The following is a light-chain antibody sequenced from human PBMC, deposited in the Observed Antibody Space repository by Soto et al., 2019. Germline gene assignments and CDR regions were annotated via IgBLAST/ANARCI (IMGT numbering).Light chain of an antibody. V-gene: IGKV1-33*01. J-gene: IGKJ4*01. CDR1: QAISNS. CDR3: QEHDSLFT. CDR2: DVS. Sequence: DIQMTQSPSSLSASIGDRVTITCQASQAISNSLNWYQQKPGKAPKLLIYDVSNLETGVPSRFSGSGSGPDFTLTISSLQPEDIATYYCQEHDSLFTFGGGTKVDIK.